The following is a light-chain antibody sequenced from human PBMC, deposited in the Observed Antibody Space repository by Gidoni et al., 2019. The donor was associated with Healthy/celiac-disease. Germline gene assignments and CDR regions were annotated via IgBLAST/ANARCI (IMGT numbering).Light chain of an antibody. CDR2: DAS. CDR3: QQRSNWPPIT. CDR1: QSVSSY. Sequence: DIVLTQSPATLSLSPGERATLSCRASQSVSSYLAWYQQKPGQAPRLLIYDASNRATGIPARCSGSGSGTDVTLTISSLEPEDFAVYDCQQRSNWPPITFGQGTRLEIK. V-gene: IGKV3-11*01. J-gene: IGKJ5*01.